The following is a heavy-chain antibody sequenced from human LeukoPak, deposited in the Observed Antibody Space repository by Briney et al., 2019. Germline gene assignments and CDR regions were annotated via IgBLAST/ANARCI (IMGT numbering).Heavy chain of an antibody. CDR2: IRYDGSNR. CDR3: AKGYSYGYADY. V-gene: IGHV3-30*02. D-gene: IGHD5-18*01. CDR1: GFTFSSYG. Sequence: GGSLRLSCAASGFTFSSYGIHWVRQAPGKGLEWVALIRYDGSNRYYADSAKGRFTISRDNSKNTVFLQMNSLRAEDTAVYYCAKGYSYGYADYWGQGTLVTVSS. J-gene: IGHJ4*02.